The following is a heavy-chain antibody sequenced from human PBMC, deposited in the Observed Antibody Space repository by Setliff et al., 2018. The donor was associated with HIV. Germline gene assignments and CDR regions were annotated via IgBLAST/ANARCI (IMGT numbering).Heavy chain of an antibody. V-gene: IGHV3-23*01. J-gene: IGHJ4*02. CDR3: ANSPARPPFDC. CDR1: GFTLSEYA. CDR2: IGGSGT. Sequence: GGPLRLSCAGSGFTLSEYAISWVRQTPQKGLEWVSAIGGSGTYYSDSVKGRFTISRDNSKNTVFLQMNSLRVEDTAVYYCANSPARPPFDCWGQGALVTVS. D-gene: IGHD6-6*01.